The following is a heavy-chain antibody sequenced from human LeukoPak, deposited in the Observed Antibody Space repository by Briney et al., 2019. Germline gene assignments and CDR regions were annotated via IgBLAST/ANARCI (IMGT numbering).Heavy chain of an antibody. Sequence: SETLSLTCTLSGGSVSSYYWSWLRQPAGEGLEWIGRIYNSGSTNYNPSLKSRVTVSVETSKNQFSLKLSSVNAADTAVYYGAGALRFPPPDFDFRGQGTLVTVSS. CDR2: IYNSGST. V-gene: IGHV4-4*07. D-gene: IGHD1-14*01. CDR3: AGALRFPPPDFDF. J-gene: IGHJ4*02. CDR1: GGSVSSYY.